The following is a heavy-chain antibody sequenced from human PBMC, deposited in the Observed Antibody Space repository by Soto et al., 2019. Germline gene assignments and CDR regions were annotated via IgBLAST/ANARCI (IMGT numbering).Heavy chain of an antibody. Sequence: PSETLSLTCAVSDYSISNNNWWGWIRQPPGKGLEWIGYIYHSGTTYYNPSLRSRVSMSVDTSKNQFSLKVSSLRPEDTAVYYCARTTAVAGTPEFDYWGQGALVTVSS. V-gene: IGHV4-28*01. CDR2: IYHSGTT. D-gene: IGHD6-19*01. CDR1: DYSISNNNW. J-gene: IGHJ4*02. CDR3: ARTTAVAGTPEFDY.